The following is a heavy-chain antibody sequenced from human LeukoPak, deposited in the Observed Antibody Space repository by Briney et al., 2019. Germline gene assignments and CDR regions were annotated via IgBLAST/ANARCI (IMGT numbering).Heavy chain of an antibody. CDR3: ARGRSSSSYGMDV. CDR1: GFSFSSFA. Sequence: GGSLRLSCAASGFSFSSFAMSWVRQAPGKGLEWVSYISSSGSTIYYADSVKGRFTISRDNAKNSLYLQMNSLRAEDTAVYYCARGRSSSSYGMDVWGQGTTVTVSS. J-gene: IGHJ6*02. V-gene: IGHV3-48*03. D-gene: IGHD6-13*01. CDR2: ISSSGSTI.